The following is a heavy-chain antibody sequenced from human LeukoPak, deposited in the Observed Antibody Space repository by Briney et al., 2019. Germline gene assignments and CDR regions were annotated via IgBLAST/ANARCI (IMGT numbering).Heavy chain of an antibody. Sequence: SETLSLTCAVYGGSFSGYYWSWIRQPPGKGLEWIGEINHSGSTNYNPSLKSRVTISVDTSKNQFSLKLSSVTAADTAVYYCASQGALSAFDIWGQGTMVTVSS. CDR1: GGSFSGYY. V-gene: IGHV4-34*01. CDR2: INHSGST. D-gene: IGHD3-16*01. CDR3: ASQGALSAFDI. J-gene: IGHJ3*02.